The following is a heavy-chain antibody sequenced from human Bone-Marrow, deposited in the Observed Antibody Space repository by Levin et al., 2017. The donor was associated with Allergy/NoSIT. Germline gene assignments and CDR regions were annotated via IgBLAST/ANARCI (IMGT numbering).Heavy chain of an antibody. D-gene: IGHD5-18*01. V-gene: IGHV3-30*18. CDR3: AKDRGAIQLWREYYYYGMDV. CDR2: ISYDGSNK. J-gene: IGHJ6*02. CDR1: GFTFSSYG. Sequence: GGSLRLSCAASGFTFSSYGMHWVRQAPGKGLEWVAVISYDGSNKYYADSVKGRFTISRDNSKNTLYLQMNSLRAEDTAVYYCAKDRGAIQLWREYYYYGMDVWGQGTTVTVSS.